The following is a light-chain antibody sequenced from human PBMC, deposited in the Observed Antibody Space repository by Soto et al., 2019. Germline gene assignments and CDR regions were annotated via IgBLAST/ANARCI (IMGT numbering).Light chain of an antibody. CDR1: QSISIW. V-gene: IGKV1-5*01. CDR3: QQYSSYSEA. CDR2: DAS. Sequence: DIQMTQSPSTLSASVGDRVTITCRASQSISIWLAWYQQKPGRAPNLLIHDASSLESGVPSRFSGSGSGTEFTLTISSLQPDDFATYYCQQYSSYSEAFGQGTKVDNK. J-gene: IGKJ1*01.